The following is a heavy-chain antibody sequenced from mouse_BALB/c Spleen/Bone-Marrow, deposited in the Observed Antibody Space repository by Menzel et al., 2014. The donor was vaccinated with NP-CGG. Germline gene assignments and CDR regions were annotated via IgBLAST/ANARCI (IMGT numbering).Heavy chain of an antibody. D-gene: IGHD2-10*01. CDR3: ASSSYS. CDR1: GFNIKDTY. J-gene: IGHJ3*01. Sequence: VQLQQSGAELVKPGASVKLSCTASGFNIKDTYMHWVKQRPEQGLEWIGRIDPANGNTKYDPKFQSKATITADTSSNTAYLQLSSLTSEDTAVYYCASSSYSWGQGTLVTVSA. CDR2: IDPANGNT. V-gene: IGHV14-3*02.